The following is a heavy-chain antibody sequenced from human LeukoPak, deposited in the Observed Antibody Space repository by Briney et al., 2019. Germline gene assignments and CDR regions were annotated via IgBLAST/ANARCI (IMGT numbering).Heavy chain of an antibody. D-gene: IGHD2-15*01. J-gene: IGHJ5*02. V-gene: IGHV1-18*01. CDR1: GYTFTSYG. CDR2: ISAYNGNT. CDR3: ARMDHHGGRDNWFDP. Sequence: ASVKVSCKASGYTFTSYGISWVRQAPGQGLEWMGWISAYNGNTNYAQKLQGRVTMTTDTSTSTAYMELRSLRSDDTAVYYCARMDHHGGRDNWFDPWGQGTLVTVSS.